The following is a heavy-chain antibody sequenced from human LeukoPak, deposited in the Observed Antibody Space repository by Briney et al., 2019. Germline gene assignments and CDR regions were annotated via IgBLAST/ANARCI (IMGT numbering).Heavy chain of an antibody. CDR3: ASEYYYDSMWFDP. CDR2: IYYSGST. D-gene: IGHD3-22*01. CDR1: GGSISSGDYY. V-gene: IGHV4-30-4*01. J-gene: IGHJ5*02. Sequence: SQTLSLTCTVSGGSISSGDYYWSWSRQPPGKGLEWIGYIYYSGSTYYNPSLKSRVTISVDTSKNQFSLKLSSVTAADTAVYYCASEYYYDSMWFDPWGQGTLVTVSS.